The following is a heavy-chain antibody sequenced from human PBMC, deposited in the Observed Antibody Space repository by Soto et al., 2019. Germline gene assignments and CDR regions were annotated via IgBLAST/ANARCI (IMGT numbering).Heavy chain of an antibody. J-gene: IGHJ4*02. CDR3: ARHSPSDALLRYFDWLCRGLDY. V-gene: IGHV4-39*01. Sequence: QLQLQESGPGLVKPSETLSLTCTVSGGSISSSSYYWGWIRQPPGKGLEWIGSIYYSGSTYYNPSLKSRVTISVDTSKNQFSLKLSSVTAADTAVYYCARHSPSDALLRYFDWLCRGLDYWGQGTLVTVSS. CDR2: IYYSGST. CDR1: GGSISSSSYY. D-gene: IGHD3-9*01.